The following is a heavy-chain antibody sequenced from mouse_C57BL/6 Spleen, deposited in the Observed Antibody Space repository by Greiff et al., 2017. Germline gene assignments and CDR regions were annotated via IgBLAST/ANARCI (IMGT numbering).Heavy chain of an antibody. CDR2: ISDGGSYT. CDR3: ARERGSAWFAY. CDR1: GFTFSSYA. V-gene: IGHV5-4*01. J-gene: IGHJ3*01. Sequence: EVQLVESGGGLVKPGGSLKLSCAASGFTFSSYAMSWVRQTPEKRLEWVATISDGGSYTYYPDNVKGRFTISRDNAKNNLYLQVSHLKSEDTAMYYCARERGSAWFAYWGQGTLVTVSA.